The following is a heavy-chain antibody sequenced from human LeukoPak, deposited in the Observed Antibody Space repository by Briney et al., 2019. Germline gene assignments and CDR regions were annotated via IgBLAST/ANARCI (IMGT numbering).Heavy chain of an antibody. V-gene: IGHV1-24*01. CDR2: FDPEDGET. CDR1: GYTLTELS. Sequence: ASVKVSCKVSGYTLTELSMHWVRQAPGKGLEWMGGFDPEDGETICAQKFQGRVTMTEDTSTDTAYMELSSLRSEDTAVYYCATDSGLPIGDAFDIWGQGTMVTVSS. D-gene: IGHD3/OR15-3a*01. J-gene: IGHJ3*02. CDR3: ATDSGLPIGDAFDI.